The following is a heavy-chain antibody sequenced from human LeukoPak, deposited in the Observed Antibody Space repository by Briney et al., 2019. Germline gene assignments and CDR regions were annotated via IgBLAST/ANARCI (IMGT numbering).Heavy chain of an antibody. J-gene: IGHJ5*02. CDR3: ASSVVVPAAIFRGYNWFDP. CDR1: GYTFTGYY. D-gene: IGHD2-2*02. V-gene: IGHV1-2*02. CDR2: INPNSGGT. Sequence: ASVKVSCKASGYTFTGYYMHWVRQAPGQGLEWMGWINPNSGGTNYAQKFQGRVTMTRDTSISTAYVELSRLRSDDTAVYYCASSVVVPAAIFRGYNWFDPWGQGTLVTVSS.